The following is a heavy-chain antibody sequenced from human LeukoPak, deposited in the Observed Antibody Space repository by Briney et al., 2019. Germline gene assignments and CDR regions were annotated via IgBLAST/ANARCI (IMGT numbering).Heavy chain of an antibody. V-gene: IGHV1-2*02. D-gene: IGHD3-22*01. Sequence: ALVKVSCKASGYTFTGYYMHWVRQAPGQGLEWMGWINPNSGGTNYAQKFQGRVTMTRDTSISTAYMELSRLRSDDTAVYYCASLQYYYDSSGSIGDYWGQGTLVTVSS. CDR3: ASLQYYYDSSGSIGDY. CDR1: GYTFTGYY. CDR2: INPNSGGT. J-gene: IGHJ4*02.